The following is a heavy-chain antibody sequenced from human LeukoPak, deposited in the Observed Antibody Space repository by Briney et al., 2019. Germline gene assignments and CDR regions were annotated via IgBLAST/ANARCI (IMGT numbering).Heavy chain of an antibody. CDR3: ARHSGGSYRLFFDY. CDR1: GGSISSYC. CDR2: IYTSGST. D-gene: IGHD1-26*01. J-gene: IGHJ4*02. V-gene: IGHV4-4*07. Sequence: KPSETLSLTWTVSGGSISSYCWPWIRQPAGKGTEWIGRIYTSGSTNYNPSLKSRVTMSVDTSKNQFSLKLSSVTAADTAVYYCARHSGGSYRLFFDYWGQGTLVTVSS.